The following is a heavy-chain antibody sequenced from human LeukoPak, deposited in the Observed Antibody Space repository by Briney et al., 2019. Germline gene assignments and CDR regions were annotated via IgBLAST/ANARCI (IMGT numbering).Heavy chain of an antibody. J-gene: IGHJ6*04. CDR2: IRYDGSNK. Sequence: PGGSLRLSCAASGFTFSSYGMHWVRQAPGKGLEWVAFIRYDGSNKYYADSVKGRFTISRDNSKNTLYLQMNSLRAEDTAAYYCARDGVLYGDYTSKMDVWGKGTTVTVSS. D-gene: IGHD4-17*01. V-gene: IGHV3-30*02. CDR1: GFTFSSYG. CDR3: ARDGVLYGDYTSKMDV.